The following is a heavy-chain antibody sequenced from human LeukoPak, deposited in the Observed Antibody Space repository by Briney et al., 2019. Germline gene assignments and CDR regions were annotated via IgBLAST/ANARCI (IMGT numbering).Heavy chain of an antibody. D-gene: IGHD1-26*01. CDR2: IIPIFGTA. CDR1: GGTFSSYA. J-gene: IGHJ1*01. CDR3: AKDEPVGAMMEFQH. V-gene: IGHV1-69*13. Sequence: ASVKVSCKASGGTFSSYAISWVRQAPGQGLEWMGGIIPIFGTANYAQKFQGRVTITADESTSTAYMELSSLRAEDTAVYYCAKDEPVGAMMEFQHWGQGTLVTVSS.